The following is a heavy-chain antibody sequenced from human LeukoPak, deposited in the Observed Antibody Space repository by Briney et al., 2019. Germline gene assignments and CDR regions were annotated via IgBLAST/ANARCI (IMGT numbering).Heavy chain of an antibody. D-gene: IGHD5-24*01. CDR1: GFRFSIYT. V-gene: IGHV3-23*01. CDR3: AKDLLQGDGYWDIDS. Sequence: GGSLRLSCAASGFRFSIYTMSWVRQAPGKGLDGVAGIFGSGYNTYYADSVKGRFTISRDNSKNTLYLQMNSLRVEDTAIYYCAKDLLQGDGYWDIDSWGQGTLVSVSS. J-gene: IGHJ4*02. CDR2: IFGSGYNT.